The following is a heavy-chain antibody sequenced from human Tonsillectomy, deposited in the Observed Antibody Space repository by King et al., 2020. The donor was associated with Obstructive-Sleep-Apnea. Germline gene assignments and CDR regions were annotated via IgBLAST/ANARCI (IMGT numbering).Heavy chain of an antibody. J-gene: IGHJ5*02. V-gene: IGHV3-74*01. CDR1: GFTFSRYW. D-gene: IGHD1-7*01. CDR2: INSDGSSR. CDR3: ASVPKGELVHNWFDA. Sequence: DVQLVESGGGLVQPGGSLRLSCAASGFTFSRYWMHWVRQVPGKGLVWVSRINSDGSSRSYADSVKGRFTVYRDNAKNTLYLQMNSLGAADTSVYYCASVPKGELVHNWFDAWGQRTLVTVSS.